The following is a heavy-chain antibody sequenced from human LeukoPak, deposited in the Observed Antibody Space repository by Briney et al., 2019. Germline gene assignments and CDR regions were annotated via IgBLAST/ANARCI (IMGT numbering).Heavy chain of an antibody. J-gene: IGHJ4*02. Sequence: RRSLRLSCAASGFTFSSYAMHWVRQAPGKGLEWVAVISYDGSDKYYADSVTGRFTISRDNSKNTLYLQMNSLRAEDTAVYYCARDTLRGLPPRPYGVDYWGQGTLVTVSS. CDR2: ISYDGSDK. CDR3: ARDTLRGLPPRPYGVDY. V-gene: IGHV3-30*04. D-gene: IGHD4-17*01. CDR1: GFTFSSYA.